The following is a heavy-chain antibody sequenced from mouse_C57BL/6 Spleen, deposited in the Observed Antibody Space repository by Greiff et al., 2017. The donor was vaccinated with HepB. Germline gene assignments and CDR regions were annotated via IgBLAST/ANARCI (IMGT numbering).Heavy chain of an antibody. Sequence: QVQLKQPGAELVKPGASVKVSCKASGYTFTSYWMHWVKQRPGQGLEWIGRIHPSDSDTNYNQKFKGKATLTVDKSSSTAYMQLSSLTSEDSAVYYCAIWITTVVYFDYWGQGTTLTVSS. J-gene: IGHJ2*01. CDR2: IHPSDSDT. D-gene: IGHD1-1*01. V-gene: IGHV1-74*01. CDR1: GYTFTSYW. CDR3: AIWITTVVYFDY.